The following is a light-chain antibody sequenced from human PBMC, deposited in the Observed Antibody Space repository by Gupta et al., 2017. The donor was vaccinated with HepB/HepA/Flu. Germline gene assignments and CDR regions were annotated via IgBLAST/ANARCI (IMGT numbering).Light chain of an antibody. Sequence: DLQMTQSSPSLSASVGDRVTITCRSSQSSSVYLNWYQQKPGKAPKLLINAASNLQRGVPLRFSGSGSGTDFTLTISSLQPEDFATYYCQQNDSTPPWTFDQGTKVEI. CDR2: AAS. CDR1: QSSSVY. CDR3: QQNDSTPPWT. J-gene: IGKJ1*01. V-gene: IGKV1-39*01.